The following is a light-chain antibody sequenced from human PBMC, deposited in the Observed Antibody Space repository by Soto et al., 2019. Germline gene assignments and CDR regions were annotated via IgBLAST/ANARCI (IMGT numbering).Light chain of an antibody. V-gene: IGLV1-40*01. CDR2: GNS. Sequence: QSVLTQPPSVSGAAGQRVIISCTGGSSNIGAGFDVHWYRQLPGTAPKLLISGNSNRPSGVPDRFSGSKSGTSASLAITGLQAEDEAYYYCQSYDSSLSGYVFGAGTKLTVL. CDR3: QSYDSSLSGYV. J-gene: IGLJ1*01. CDR1: SSNIGAGFD.